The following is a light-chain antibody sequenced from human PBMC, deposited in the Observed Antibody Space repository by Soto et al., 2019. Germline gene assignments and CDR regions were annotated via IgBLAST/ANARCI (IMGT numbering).Light chain of an antibody. CDR3: QHYNSYSEA. CDR1: QTISSW. J-gene: IGKJ1*01. V-gene: IGKV1-5*03. Sequence: DIPMTQSPSTLSGSVGDRVTITCRASQTISSWLAWYQQKPGKAPKLLIYKASTLKNGVPSRFSGSGSGTEFTLTISSLQPDDFATYYCQHYNSYSEAFGQGTKVELK. CDR2: KAS.